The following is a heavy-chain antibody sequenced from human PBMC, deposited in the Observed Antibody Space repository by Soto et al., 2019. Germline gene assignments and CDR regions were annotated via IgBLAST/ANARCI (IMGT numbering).Heavy chain of an antibody. CDR2: IYYSGST. J-gene: IGHJ4*02. V-gene: IGHV4-59*08. D-gene: IGHD3-3*01. CDR1: GGSISSYY. CDR3: ARHNYDFWSGYYDY. Sequence: SETLSLTCTVSGGSISSYYWSWIRQPPGKGLEWIGYIYYSGSTNYNPSLKSRVTISVDTSKNQFSQRLSSVTAADTAVYYCARHNYDFWSGYYDYWGQGTLGTVSS.